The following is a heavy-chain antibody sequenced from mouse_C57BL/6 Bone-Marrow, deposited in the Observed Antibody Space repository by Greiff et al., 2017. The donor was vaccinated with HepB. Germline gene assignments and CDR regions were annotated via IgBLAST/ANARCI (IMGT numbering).Heavy chain of an antibody. V-gene: IGHV14-4*01. CDR1: GFNIKDDY. Sequence: EVQLVESGAELVRPGASVKLSCTASGFNIKDDYMHWVKQRPEQGLEWIGWIDPENGDTEYASKFQGKATITADTSSNTAYLQLSSLTSEDTAVYYCTTDDGYPFAYWGQGTLVTVSA. CDR3: TTDDGYPFAY. CDR2: IDPENGDT. D-gene: IGHD2-3*01. J-gene: IGHJ3*01.